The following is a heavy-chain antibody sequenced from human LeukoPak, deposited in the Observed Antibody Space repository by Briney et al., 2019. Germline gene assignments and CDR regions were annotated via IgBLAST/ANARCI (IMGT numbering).Heavy chain of an antibody. CDR1: GLTFQKTW. V-gene: IGHV3-74*01. Sequence: GGSLRLSFAASGLTFQKTWMHWIRQAPGGGLVWVSRIINDGITTTYADSVKGRFTISRDNAKKTLYLQMNSLRADDTAVYYCAADGEYAFLVWGQGTMVTVSS. D-gene: IGHD2/OR15-2a*01. CDR2: IINDGITT. CDR3: AADGEYAFLV. J-gene: IGHJ3*01.